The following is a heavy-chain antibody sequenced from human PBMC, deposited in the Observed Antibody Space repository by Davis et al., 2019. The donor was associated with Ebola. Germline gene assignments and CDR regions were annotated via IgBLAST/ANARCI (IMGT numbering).Heavy chain of an antibody. CDR1: VGTFSSYA. Sequence: ASVKVSCKASVGTFSSYAISWVRQAPGQGLEWMGWINPNSGGTNYAQKFQGWVTMTRDTSISTAYMELSRLRSDDTAVYYCAREGPRFDSSGYYYGMDVWGQGTTVTVSS. CDR2: INPNSGGT. V-gene: IGHV1-2*04. CDR3: AREGPRFDSSGYYYGMDV. J-gene: IGHJ6*02. D-gene: IGHD3-22*01.